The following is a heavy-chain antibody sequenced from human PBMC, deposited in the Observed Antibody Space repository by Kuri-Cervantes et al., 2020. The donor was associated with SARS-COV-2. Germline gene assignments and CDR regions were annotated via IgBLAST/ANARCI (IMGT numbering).Heavy chain of an antibody. Sequence: SETLSLTCTVPGGSISSYYWSWIRQPAGKGLEWIGRIYTSGSTNYNPSLKSRVTISVDTSKNQFSLKLSSVTAADTAVYYCASLYCSSTSCRFDYWGQGTLVTVSS. J-gene: IGHJ4*02. CDR3: ASLYCSSTSCRFDY. V-gene: IGHV4-4*07. CDR1: GGSISSYY. CDR2: IYTSGST. D-gene: IGHD2-2*01.